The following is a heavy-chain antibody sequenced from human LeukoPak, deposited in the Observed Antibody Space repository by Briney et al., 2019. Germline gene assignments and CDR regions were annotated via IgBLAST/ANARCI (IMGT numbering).Heavy chain of an antibody. CDR1: GGSISSSSYY. D-gene: IGHD3-10*01. J-gene: IGHJ5*02. V-gene: IGHV4-39*07. CDR2: IYYSGST. Sequence: SETLSLTCTVSGGSISSSSYYWGWIRQPPGKGLEWIGSIYYSGSTNYNPSPKSRVTISVDTSKNQFSLKLSSVTAADTAVYYCARTGSGRRLGWFDPWGQGTLVTVSS. CDR3: ARTGSGRRLGWFDP.